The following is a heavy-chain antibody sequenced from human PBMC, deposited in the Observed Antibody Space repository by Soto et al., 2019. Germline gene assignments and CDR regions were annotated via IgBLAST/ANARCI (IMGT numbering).Heavy chain of an antibody. D-gene: IGHD5-12*01. CDR2: ISAYNGNT. Sequence: ASVKVSCKASGYTFTSYGISWVRQAPGQGLEWMGWISAYNGNTNYAQKLQGRVTMTTDTSTSTAYMELRSLRSDNTAVYYCARVWLRGNWFAPWGQGTLVTVSS. J-gene: IGHJ5*02. V-gene: IGHV1-18*01. CDR1: GYTFTSYG. CDR3: ARVWLRGNWFAP.